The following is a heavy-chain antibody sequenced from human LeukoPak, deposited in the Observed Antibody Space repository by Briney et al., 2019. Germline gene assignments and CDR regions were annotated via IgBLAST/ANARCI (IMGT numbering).Heavy chain of an antibody. CDR1: GFPFSSYW. CDR2: IKQDGSKK. CDR3: TRVGYIDEGIDY. J-gene: IGHJ4*02. Sequence: GGSLRLSCVASGFPFSSYWMTWVRQAPGKGLEWVANIKQDGSKKSYVDSVKGRFTISRDYAKNSLYLQMNSLRAEDTAIYYCTRVGYIDEGIDYWGQGTLVTVSS. V-gene: IGHV3-7*04. D-gene: IGHD5-24*01.